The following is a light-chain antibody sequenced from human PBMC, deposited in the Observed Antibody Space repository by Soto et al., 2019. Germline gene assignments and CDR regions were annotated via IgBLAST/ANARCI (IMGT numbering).Light chain of an antibody. CDR3: QQYESTPPT. Sequence: DIVITQSPDSLAVSLGERATINCKSSQSVLYSSNNKNYLAWYQQRPGQPPKLLIYWASTRESGVPDRFGGSGSGTDFTLTITSLQAEDVAVYYCQQYESTPPTFGQGTKLEIK. CDR2: WAS. J-gene: IGKJ2*01. V-gene: IGKV4-1*01. CDR1: QSVLYSSNNKNY.